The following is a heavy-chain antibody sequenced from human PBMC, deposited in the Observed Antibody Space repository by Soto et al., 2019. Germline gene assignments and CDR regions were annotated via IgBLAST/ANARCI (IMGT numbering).Heavy chain of an antibody. CDR2: ISAHNANT. D-gene: IGHD2-15*01. Sequence: QVQLVQSGAEVKKPGASVRVSCKASGYTFTNYGITWVRQAPGQGLAWMGWISAHNANTNYAQRLQGRVTMTTDTSTSTAYMDLRSLRSDDTAMYYCARVFGTGGSGMWGQGTMVTVSS. CDR3: ARVFGTGGSGM. CDR1: GYTFTNYG. V-gene: IGHV1-18*01. J-gene: IGHJ3*02.